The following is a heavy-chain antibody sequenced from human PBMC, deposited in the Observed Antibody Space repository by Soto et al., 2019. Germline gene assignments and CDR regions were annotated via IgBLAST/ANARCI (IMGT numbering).Heavy chain of an antibody. Sequence: SETLSLTWAVYGGSFSGYYWSRIRQPPGKGLEWIGEINHSGSTNYNPSLKSRVTISVDTSKNQFSLKLSSVTAADTAVYYCARGAYYDSSGYYPPYDYWGQGTLVTVS. CDR1: GGSFSGYY. J-gene: IGHJ4*02. CDR3: ARGAYYDSSGYYPPYDY. V-gene: IGHV4-34*01. CDR2: INHSGST. D-gene: IGHD3-22*01.